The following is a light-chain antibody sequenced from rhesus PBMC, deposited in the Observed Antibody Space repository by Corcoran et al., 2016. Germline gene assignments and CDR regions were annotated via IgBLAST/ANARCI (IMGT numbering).Light chain of an antibody. V-gene: IGKV1-44*02. CDR1: QTISSY. CDR3: QQHNSHPFT. J-gene: IGKJ3*01. Sequence: DIQMTQSPSSLSASVGDRVTITCRASQTISSYLAWYQQKPGKVPKLLNYAASSLESGVPSRFSGSGSGTEVTLTISSLQPEDFATYYCQQHNSHPFTFGPGTKLDIK. CDR2: AAS.